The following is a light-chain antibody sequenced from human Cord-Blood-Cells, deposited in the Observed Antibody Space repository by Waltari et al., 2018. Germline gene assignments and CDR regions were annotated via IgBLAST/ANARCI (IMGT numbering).Light chain of an antibody. CDR1: SSDVGGYNY. CDR3: SSYTSSSTPVV. J-gene: IGLJ2*01. Sequence: QSALTQPASVSGSPGQSLTISCTGTSSDVGGYNYVSWYQQHPGKAPKLMIYDVSNLRSWVSNRFSGSKSGNTASLTISGLQAEDEADYYCSSYTSSSTPVVFGGGTKLTVL. V-gene: IGLV2-14*01. CDR2: DVS.